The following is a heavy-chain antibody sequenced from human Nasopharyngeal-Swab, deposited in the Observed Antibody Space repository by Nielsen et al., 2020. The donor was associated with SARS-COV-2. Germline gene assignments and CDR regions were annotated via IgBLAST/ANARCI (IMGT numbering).Heavy chain of an antibody. D-gene: IGHD4-11*01. J-gene: IGHJ4*02. CDR2: INSDGSST. V-gene: IGHV3-74*01. Sequence: GKGLVWVSRINSDGSSTSYADSVKGRFTISRDNAKNTLYLQMNSLRAEDTAVYYCASGRDYSQRDFDYWGQGTLVTVSS. CDR3: ASGRDYSQRDFDY.